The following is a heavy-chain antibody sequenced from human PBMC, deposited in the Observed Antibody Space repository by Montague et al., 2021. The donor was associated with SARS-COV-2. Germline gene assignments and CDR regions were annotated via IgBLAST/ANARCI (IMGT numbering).Heavy chain of an antibody. D-gene: IGHD6-25*01. CDR1: IGSISSGSYY. CDR2: IYTSGST. Sequence: TLSLTCTVSIGSISSGSYYWSWIRQPAGKGLEWIGRIYTSGSTNYNPSLKSRVTISVDTSKNQFSPKLSSVTAADTAVYYCARDGYSSGWNGLHWFDPGGQGTLVTVSS. CDR3: ARDGYSSGWNGLHWFDP. J-gene: IGHJ5*02. V-gene: IGHV4-61*02.